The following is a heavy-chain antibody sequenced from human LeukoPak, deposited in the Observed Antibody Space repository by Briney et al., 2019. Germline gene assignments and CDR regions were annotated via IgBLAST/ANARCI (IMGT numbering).Heavy chain of an antibody. D-gene: IGHD3-10*01. V-gene: IGHV4-30-4*08. CDR3: ARVVWYYYGSGNWFDP. J-gene: IGHJ5*02. CDR1: GGSISSGDYY. CDR2: IYYSEST. Sequence: SETLSLTCTVSGGSISSGDYYWSWIRQPPGKGLEWIGYIYYSESTYYNPSLKSRVTISVDTSKNQFSLKLSSVTAADTAVYYCARVVWYYYGSGNWFDPWGQGTLVTVSS.